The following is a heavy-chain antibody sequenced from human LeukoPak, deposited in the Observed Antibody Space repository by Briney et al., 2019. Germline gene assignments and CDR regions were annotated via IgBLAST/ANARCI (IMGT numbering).Heavy chain of an antibody. CDR2: IYYSGST. CDR3: ARVYSSSWPRYYFDY. V-gene: IGHV4-59*01. J-gene: IGHJ4*02. D-gene: IGHD6-13*01. CDR1: GGSISSYY. Sequence: SETLSLTCTVSGGSISSYYWSWIRQPPGKGLEWIGYIYYSGSTNYNPSLKSRVTISVDTSKDQFSLKLSSVTAADTAVYYCARVYSSSWPRYYFDYWAREPWSPSPQ.